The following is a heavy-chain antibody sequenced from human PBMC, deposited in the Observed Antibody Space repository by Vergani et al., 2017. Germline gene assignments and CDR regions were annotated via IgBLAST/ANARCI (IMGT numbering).Heavy chain of an antibody. V-gene: IGHV4-61*02. CDR3: ARRGSSSGFGV. CDR1: GGSISSGSYY. D-gene: IGHD6-19*01. Sequence: QVQLQESGPGLVKPSQTLSLTCTVSGGSISSGSYYWSWIRQPAGKGLEWIGRIYTSGSTNYNPSLKSRVTISVDTSKNQFSLKLSSVTAADTAVYYCARRGSSSGFGVWGQGTTVTVSS. CDR2: IYTSGST. J-gene: IGHJ6*02.